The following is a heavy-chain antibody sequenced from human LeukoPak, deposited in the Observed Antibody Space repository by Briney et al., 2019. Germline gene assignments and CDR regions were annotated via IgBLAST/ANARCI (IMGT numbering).Heavy chain of an antibody. D-gene: IGHD3-3*01. Sequence: GGSLRLSCAASGFTFSSYAMSWVRQAPGKGLEWVSAISGSGGSTYYADSVKGRFTISRDNSKNTLYLQMNSLRAEDTAVYYCAKDQGVIIRGYYFDYWGQGTLVTVSS. CDR1: GFTFSSYA. CDR3: AKDQGVIIRGYYFDY. J-gene: IGHJ4*02. CDR2: ISGSGGST. V-gene: IGHV3-23*01.